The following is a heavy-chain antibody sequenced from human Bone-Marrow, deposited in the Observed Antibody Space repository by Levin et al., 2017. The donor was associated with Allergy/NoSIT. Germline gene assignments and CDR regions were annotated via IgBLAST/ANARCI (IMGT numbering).Heavy chain of an antibody. CDR1: GFTFSGYW. V-gene: IGHV3-7*02. CDR2: INRDGGDG. CDR3: ARNGAWSFEF. J-gene: IGHJ4*02. Sequence: PGESLKISCASSGFTFSGYWMAWVRQAPGKGLEWVANINRDGGDGYYVDSVKGRFTISRDNARNSLDLQTNSLRVEDTAVYYCARNGAWSFEFWGQGTLVTVSS. D-gene: IGHD2-8*01.